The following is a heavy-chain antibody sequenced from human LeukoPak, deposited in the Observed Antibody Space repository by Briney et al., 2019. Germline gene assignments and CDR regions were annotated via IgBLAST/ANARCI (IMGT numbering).Heavy chain of an antibody. V-gene: IGHV3-23*01. CDR1: GFTFSSYA. CDR2: ISGSGGST. Sequence: GGSLRLSCAASGFTFSSYAMSWVRQAPGKGLEWVSAISGSGGSTYYADSVKGRFTISRDNSKNTLYLQMNSLRAEDTAVYYCAKNPEGWLTPSYYFDYWGQGTLVTVSP. J-gene: IGHJ4*02. D-gene: IGHD6-19*01. CDR3: AKNPEGWLTPSYYFDY.